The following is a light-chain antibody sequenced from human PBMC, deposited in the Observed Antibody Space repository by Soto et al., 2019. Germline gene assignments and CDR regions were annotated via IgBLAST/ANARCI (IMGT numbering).Light chain of an antibody. CDR3: QQYNSYWT. J-gene: IGKJ1*01. V-gene: IGKV1-5*01. CDR2: DAS. Sequence: DIQMTQSPSTLSASVGDRVTITCRASQSISSWLAWYQQKQGKAPKLLIYDASSLESGVPSRFSGSGSGTEFTLTISSLQPDDFATYYCQQYNSYWTFGQGTK. CDR1: QSISSW.